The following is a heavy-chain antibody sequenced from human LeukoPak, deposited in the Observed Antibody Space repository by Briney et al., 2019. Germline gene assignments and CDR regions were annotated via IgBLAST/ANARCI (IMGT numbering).Heavy chain of an antibody. CDR2: IYYSGST. D-gene: IGHD4-17*01. J-gene: IGHJ4*02. Sequence: SETLSLTCTVSGGSISSGGYYWSWIRQHPGKGLEWIGYIYYSGSTHYNPSLKSRVTISVDTSKNQFSLKLSSVTAADTAVYYCARVGDYVFDYWGQGTLVTVSS. V-gene: IGHV4-31*03. CDR1: GGSISSGGYY. CDR3: ARVGDYVFDY.